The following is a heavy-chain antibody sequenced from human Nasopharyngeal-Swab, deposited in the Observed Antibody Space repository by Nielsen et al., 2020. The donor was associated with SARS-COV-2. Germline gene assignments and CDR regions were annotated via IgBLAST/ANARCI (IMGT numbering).Heavy chain of an antibody. CDR2: IYYSGST. D-gene: IGHD6-13*01. J-gene: IGHJ3*02. V-gene: IGHV4-31*02. CDR3: ARAARYSSTWSLPYDAFDI. Sequence: WIRQPPGKGLEWIGYIYYSGSTYYNPSLKSRLTIPVDTSKNQFSLKLSSVTAADTAVYYCARAARYSSTWSLPYDAFDIWGQGTMVTVSS.